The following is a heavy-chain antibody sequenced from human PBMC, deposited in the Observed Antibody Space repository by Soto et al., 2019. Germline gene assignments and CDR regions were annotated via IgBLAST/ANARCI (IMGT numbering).Heavy chain of an antibody. J-gene: IGHJ4*02. CDR1: XXXFSSYS. V-gene: IGHV3-21*01. D-gene: IGHD3-10*01. Sequence: EVQLVESGGGLVKPGGSLRLSCAAXXXXFSSYSMNWVRQAPGKGLELVSSISSSSSYIYYADSVKGRFTISRDNAKNSLYLQMNSLRAEDTAVYYCARVHVLPNYWGQGTLVTVSS. CDR2: ISSSSSYI. CDR3: ARVHVLPNY.